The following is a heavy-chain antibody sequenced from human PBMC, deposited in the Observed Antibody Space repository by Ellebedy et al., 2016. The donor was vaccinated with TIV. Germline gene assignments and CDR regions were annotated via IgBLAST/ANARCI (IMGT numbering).Heavy chain of an antibody. Sequence: GGSLRLXXATSGFTLKSSNMHWVRQAPGKGLEWVSSISPSGNFKYYADSVRGRFTISRDNADNSVFLQLSTLTAEDTAVYYCARDGVSATTYWFEPWGQGTLVTVSS. V-gene: IGHV3-21*01. J-gene: IGHJ5*02. CDR1: GFTLKSSN. CDR3: ARDGVSATTYWFEP. CDR2: ISPSGNFK. D-gene: IGHD2-21*02.